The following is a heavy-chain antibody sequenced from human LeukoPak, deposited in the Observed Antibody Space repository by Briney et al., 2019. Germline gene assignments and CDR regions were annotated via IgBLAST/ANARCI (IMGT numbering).Heavy chain of an antibody. V-gene: IGHV3-23*01. CDR1: GFTFSSYA. J-gene: IGHJ4*02. CDR2: ISGSTTT. Sequence: GGSLRLSCAASGFTFSSYAMSWVRQAPGRGLEWVSVISGSTTTDYADSVKGRFTISRDNSKNTLYLQMNSLRAEDTAVYYCAKDREDSSSCFDYWGQGTLVTVSS. CDR3: AKDREDSSSCFDY. D-gene: IGHD6-13*01.